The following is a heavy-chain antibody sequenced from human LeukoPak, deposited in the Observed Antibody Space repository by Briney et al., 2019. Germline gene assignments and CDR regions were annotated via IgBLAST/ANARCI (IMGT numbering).Heavy chain of an antibody. Sequence: GGSLRLSCAASGFALSNYDMSWVRQAPGKGLEWVSEISGSDGSTYYAGSVKGRFTISRDNSKNTLYLQMNSLRAEDTAVYYCAKPGRSFTSGYWGQGTLVTVSS. J-gene: IGHJ4*02. CDR3: AKPGRSFTSGY. CDR1: GFALSNYD. CDR2: ISGSDGST. V-gene: IGHV3-23*01. D-gene: IGHD3-10*01.